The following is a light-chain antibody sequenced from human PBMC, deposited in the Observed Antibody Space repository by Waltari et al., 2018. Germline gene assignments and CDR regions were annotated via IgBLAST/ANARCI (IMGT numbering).Light chain of an antibody. CDR3: QHYVRLPAT. CDR1: QSVRGS. J-gene: IGKJ1*01. Sequence: EIVLTQSPGTLSLSPGERATLSCRASQSVRGSLAWYQQKAGQAPRLLIYGASSRATGIPDSVSGSGFGSDLSRSISRLDPEDCAVYYCQHYVRLPATFGQGTKVEI. V-gene: IGKV3-20*01. CDR2: GAS.